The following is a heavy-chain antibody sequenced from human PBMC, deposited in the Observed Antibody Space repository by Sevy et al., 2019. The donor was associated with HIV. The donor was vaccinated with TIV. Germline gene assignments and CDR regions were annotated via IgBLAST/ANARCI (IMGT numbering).Heavy chain of an antibody. Sequence: GGSPRLSCAASGFTFSDYYMSWIRQAPGKGLEWVSYISSSGSTIYYADSVKGRFTISRDNAKNSLYLQMNSLRAEDTAVYYCASPGSGYSFRDFNYYYYGMDVWGQGTTVTVSS. J-gene: IGHJ6*02. V-gene: IGHV3-11*01. D-gene: IGHD3-22*01. CDR3: ASPGSGYSFRDFNYYYYGMDV. CDR1: GFTFSDYY. CDR2: ISSSGSTI.